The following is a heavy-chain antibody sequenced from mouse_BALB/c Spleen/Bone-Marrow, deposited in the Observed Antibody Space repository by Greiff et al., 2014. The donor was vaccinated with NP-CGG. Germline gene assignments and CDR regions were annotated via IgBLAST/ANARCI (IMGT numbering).Heavy chain of an antibody. V-gene: IGHV5-12-2*01. J-gene: IGHJ2*01. CDR1: GFTFSSYT. Sequence: EVHLVESGGGLVQPGGSLKLSCAASGFTFSSYTMSWVRQTPEKRLEWVACISNGGGSTYYPDTVKGRFTTSRDNAKNTLYLQMSSLKSEDTAMYYCARHGGSRGYYFDYWGQGTTLTVSS. CDR2: ISNGGGST. CDR3: ARHGGSRGYYFDY. D-gene: IGHD1-1*01.